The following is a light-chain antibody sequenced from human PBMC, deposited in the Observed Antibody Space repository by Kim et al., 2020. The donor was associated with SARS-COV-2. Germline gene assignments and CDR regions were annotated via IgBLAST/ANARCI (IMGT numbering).Light chain of an antibody. V-gene: IGKV1-39*01. Sequence: SASVGDRVTITCRASQSISSYLNWYQQKPGKAPKLLIYAASSLQSGVPSRFSGSGSGTDFTLTISSLQPEDFATYYCQQSYSTPVAFGQGTKVDI. CDR3: QQSYSTPVA. CDR1: QSISSY. J-gene: IGKJ1*01. CDR2: AAS.